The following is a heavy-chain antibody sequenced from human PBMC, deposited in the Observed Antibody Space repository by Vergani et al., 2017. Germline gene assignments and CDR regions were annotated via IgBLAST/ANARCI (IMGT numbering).Heavy chain of an antibody. J-gene: IGHJ4*02. CDR2: VSGSSATP. D-gene: IGHD5-12*01. CDR3: TKGSRGYTGYFFDY. V-gene: IGHV3-23*01. CDR1: GFSFPGYA. Sequence: EVQLLESGGGLVQPGGSLRLSCEASGFSFPGYAMSWFRQAPGKGLEWVSSVSGSSATPYYADSVKGRFIISRDNSKNTLHLQMNSLRADDTAVYYCTKGSRGYTGYFFDYWGQGTLATVSS.